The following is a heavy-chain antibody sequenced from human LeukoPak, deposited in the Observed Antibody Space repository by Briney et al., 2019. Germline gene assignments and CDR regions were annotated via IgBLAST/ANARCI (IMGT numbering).Heavy chain of an antibody. CDR1: GYTFTGYY. Sequence: ASVKVSCKASGYTFTGYYMHWVRQAPGQGLEWMGWINPNSGGTNYAQKFQGRVTMTRDTSISTAYMELSRLRSDDTAVYYCAREYYPADYFDYWGQGTLVTVSS. D-gene: IGHD3-10*01. CDR2: INPNSGGT. J-gene: IGHJ4*02. CDR3: AREYYPADYFDY. V-gene: IGHV1-2*02.